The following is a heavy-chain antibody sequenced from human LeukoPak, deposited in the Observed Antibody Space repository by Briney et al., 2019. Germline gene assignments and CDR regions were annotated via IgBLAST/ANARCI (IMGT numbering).Heavy chain of an antibody. Sequence: GRSLRLSCAASGFTFSSYGMHWVRQAPGRGLEWVAVISYDGSNKYYADSVKGRFTISRDNSKNTLYLQMNSLRAEDTAVYYCVGANFDYWGQGTLVTVSS. V-gene: IGHV3-30*03. CDR1: GFTFSSYG. CDR3: VGANFDY. CDR2: ISYDGSNK. D-gene: IGHD4/OR15-4a*01. J-gene: IGHJ4*02.